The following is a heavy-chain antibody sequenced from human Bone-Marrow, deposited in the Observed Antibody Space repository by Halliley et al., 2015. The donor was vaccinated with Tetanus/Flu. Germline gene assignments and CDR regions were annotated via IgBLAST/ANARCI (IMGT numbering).Heavy chain of an antibody. J-gene: IGHJ4*02. Sequence: TLSLTCTVSGGSVSSDSLWAWIRQSPGKGLEWIGTIYYSGTTYYNPSLKSRVTMSVDTSRNQFSLQLTSVSAADTAVYYCARLPESTSRLDYWGQGSLVTVSS. CDR3: ARLPESTSRLDY. CDR1: GGSVSSDSL. V-gene: IGHV4-39*01. D-gene: IGHD1-26*01. CDR2: IYYSGTT.